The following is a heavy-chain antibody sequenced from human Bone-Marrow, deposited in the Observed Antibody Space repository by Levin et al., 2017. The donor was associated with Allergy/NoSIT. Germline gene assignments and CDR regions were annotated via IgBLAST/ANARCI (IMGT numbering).Heavy chain of an antibody. CDR3: AKDRESDWSDIVAKDFDN. CDR2: ISGSGGNT. Sequence: PGESLKISCAASGFTFRFFAMSWVRQAPGKGLEWVATISGSGGNTQYADSAKGRFTIFRDNSKKTVYLQMNSLRVEDTALYYCAKDRESDWSDIVAKDFDNWGQGTLVTVSS. CDR1: GFTFRFFA. V-gene: IGHV3-23*01. J-gene: IGHJ4*02. D-gene: IGHD5-12*01.